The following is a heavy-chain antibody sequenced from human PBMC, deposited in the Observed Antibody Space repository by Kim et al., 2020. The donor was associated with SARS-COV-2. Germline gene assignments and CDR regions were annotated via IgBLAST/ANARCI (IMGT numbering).Heavy chain of an antibody. J-gene: IGHJ5*02. Sequence: GGSLRLSCAASGFTFSSYDMNWVRQSPGKGLEWVSYISSSGTTIYYADSVKGRFTISRDNAKNSLYLQVNSLRDEDTAVYYCAREFTSHYYGSGSFPNGFDPWGQGTLVTVSS. CDR2: ISSSGTTI. D-gene: IGHD3-10*01. CDR1: GFTFSSYD. V-gene: IGHV3-48*02. CDR3: AREFTSHYYGSGSFPNGFDP.